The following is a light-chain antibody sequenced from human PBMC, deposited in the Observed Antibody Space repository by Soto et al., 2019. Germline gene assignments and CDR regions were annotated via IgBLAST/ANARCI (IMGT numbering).Light chain of an antibody. J-gene: IGKJ3*01. CDR3: QQSYSTPRMFT. V-gene: IGKV1-39*01. CDR1: QSISSY. CDR2: AAS. Sequence: DIQMTQSPSSLSASVGDRVTITCRASQSISSYLNWYQQKPGKAPKLLIYAASSLQSGVPSRFSGSGSGTDFTLTISSLQPEDFATYYCQQSYSTPRMFTFRPGTKVDIK.